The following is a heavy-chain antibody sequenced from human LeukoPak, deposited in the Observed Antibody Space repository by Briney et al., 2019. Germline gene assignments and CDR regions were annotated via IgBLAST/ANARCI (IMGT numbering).Heavy chain of an antibody. CDR1: GFTFSSYW. CDR3: AKEIWPTVTTPGRTYFDY. J-gene: IGHJ4*02. CDR2: IKQDGGEI. Sequence: GGSLRLSCAASGFTFSSYWMSWVRQAPGKGLEWVANIKQDGGEIYYVDSVKGRFTISRDNAKNSLSLQMNSLRAEDTAVYYCAKEIWPTVTTPGRTYFDYWGQGALVTVSS. D-gene: IGHD4-17*01. V-gene: IGHV3-7*01.